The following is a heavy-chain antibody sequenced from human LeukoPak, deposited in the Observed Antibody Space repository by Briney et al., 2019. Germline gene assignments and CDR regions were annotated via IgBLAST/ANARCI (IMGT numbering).Heavy chain of an antibody. Sequence: GGSLRLSCAASGYTLSSNYMSWVRQAPGKGLEWLSYISGSGTTIYYADSVKGRFTISRDNAKNSLYLQMNSLRAEDTAVYFCARGPYGMDVWGQGTTVTVSS. CDR3: ARGPYGMDV. J-gene: IGHJ6*02. CDR1: GYTLSSNY. CDR2: ISGSGTTI. V-gene: IGHV3-11*04.